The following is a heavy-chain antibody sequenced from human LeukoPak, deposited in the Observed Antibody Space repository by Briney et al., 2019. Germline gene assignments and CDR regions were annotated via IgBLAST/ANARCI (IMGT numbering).Heavy chain of an antibody. J-gene: IGHJ2*01. V-gene: IGHV3-20*04. CDR1: GFTFNDHG. CDR2: ISWNGGST. CDR3: AGGDSSGWYFDL. D-gene: IGHD3-22*01. Sequence: GGSLRLSCAASGFTFNDHGMSWVRQVPGKGLEWVPGISWNGGSTGYADSVKGRFTISRDNAKNSLYLQMNSLRAEDTALYYCAGGDSSGWYFDLWGRGTLVTVSS.